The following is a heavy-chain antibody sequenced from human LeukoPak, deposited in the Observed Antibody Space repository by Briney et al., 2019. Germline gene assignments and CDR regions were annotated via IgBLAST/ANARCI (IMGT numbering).Heavy chain of an antibody. D-gene: IGHD3-10*01. Sequence: GGSLRLSRAASGLIFRTYVMNWVRQAPAKGLEWVSTIGDDTYYADSVKGRITVSRDNSRNTLYLQMNFLGVEDTAVYYCANSEFYVSGKYAGLDNWGQGTLVTVSS. J-gene: IGHJ4*02. CDR3: ANSEFYVSGKYAGLDN. CDR1: GLIFRTYV. V-gene: IGHV3-23*01. CDR2: IGDDT.